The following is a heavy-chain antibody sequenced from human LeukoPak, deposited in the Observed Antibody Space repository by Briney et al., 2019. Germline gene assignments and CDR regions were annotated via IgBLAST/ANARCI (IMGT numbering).Heavy chain of an antibody. Sequence: GGSRRLSCAASGFTFSRYWMSWVRQAPGKGLEWVADINQAGSEKFYVDSVKGRFTISRDNAKISLYLQMNSLRAEDTAVYYCARVTPGGVGSFDYWGQGTLVTVSS. CDR3: ARVTPGGVGSFDY. CDR1: GFTFSRYW. J-gene: IGHJ4*02. V-gene: IGHV3-7*01. CDR2: INQAGSEK. D-gene: IGHD3-10*01.